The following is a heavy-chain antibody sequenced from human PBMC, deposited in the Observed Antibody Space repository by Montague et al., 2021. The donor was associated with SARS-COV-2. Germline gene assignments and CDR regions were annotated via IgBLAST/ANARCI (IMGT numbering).Heavy chain of an antibody. Sequence: SENLSLTCTVSGGSISSYYWSWIRQPAGKGLEWIGRFYTTGSTNYNPSLKSRVTMSVDTSKNQFSPKLSSVTAADTAVYYCARSTFYSSGWWDNWYFDLWGRGTLVTVSS. CDR3: ARSTFYSSGWWDNWYFDL. V-gene: IGHV4-4*07. D-gene: IGHD6-19*01. CDR2: FYTTGST. J-gene: IGHJ2*01. CDR1: GGSISSYY.